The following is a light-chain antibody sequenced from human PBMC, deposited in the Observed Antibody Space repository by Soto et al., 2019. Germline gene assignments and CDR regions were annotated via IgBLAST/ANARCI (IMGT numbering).Light chain of an antibody. V-gene: IGKV3-15*01. J-gene: IGKJ4*01. CDR2: GAS. CDR3: QQYNNWPPLT. Sequence: EIVMTQSPATLSVSPGERATLSCRASQSVSSNLAWYQQKPGQAPRLLIYGASTTATGIPGRFSGSGSGTEFTLTISSLQSEDFAVYYCQQYNNWPPLTFGGGTKVEIK. CDR1: QSVSSN.